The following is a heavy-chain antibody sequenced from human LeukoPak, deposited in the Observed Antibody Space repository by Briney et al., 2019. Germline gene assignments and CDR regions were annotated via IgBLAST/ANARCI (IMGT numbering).Heavy chain of an antibody. CDR3: ARDAAGYDP. V-gene: IGHV3-7*01. CDR2: IKEDGTKK. Sequence: GGSLTLPCAVSGFTLNMFWMLWAPDTPGRAREWVANIKEDGTKKYYVDSVKGRFTISRDNAENSLYLQMNSLRAEDTAVYYCARDAAGYDPWGQGTLVTVSS. CDR1: GFTLNMFW. D-gene: IGHD6-13*01. J-gene: IGHJ5*02.